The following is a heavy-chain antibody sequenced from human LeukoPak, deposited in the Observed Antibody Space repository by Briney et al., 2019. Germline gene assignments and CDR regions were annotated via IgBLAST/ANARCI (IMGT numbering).Heavy chain of an antibody. Sequence: HTGRSLRLSCAASGFNFSSYGMHWVRQAPGKGLEWVAVISYDGSNKYYADSVKGRFTISRDNPKNTLYLQMNSLRAEDTAVYYCAKGLYDSSGSDYWGQGTLVTVSS. CDR1: GFNFSSYG. CDR2: ISYDGSNK. V-gene: IGHV3-30*18. CDR3: AKGLYDSSGSDY. D-gene: IGHD3-22*01. J-gene: IGHJ4*02.